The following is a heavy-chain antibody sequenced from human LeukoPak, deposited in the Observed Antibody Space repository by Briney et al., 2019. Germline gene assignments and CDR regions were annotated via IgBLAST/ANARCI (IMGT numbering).Heavy chain of an antibody. CDR3: ARTRGYSYGYGY. Sequence: PGGPLRPSCAASGFPSSSFDMNWVRQVQGKGLEWGAVTRYDGSNNYYADSVKGRFTISRDNSKNTLYLQMNSLRPEDTAVYYCARTRGYSYGYGYWGQGTLVTVSS. J-gene: IGHJ4*02. D-gene: IGHD5-18*01. V-gene: IGHV3-30*02. CDR1: GFPSSSFD. CDR2: TRYDGSNN.